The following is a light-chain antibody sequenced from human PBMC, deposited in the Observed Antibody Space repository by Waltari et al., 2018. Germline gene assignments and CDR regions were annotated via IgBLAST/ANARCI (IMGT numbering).Light chain of an antibody. J-gene: IGKJ4*01. CDR2: TVS. V-gene: IGKV1-39*01. Sequence: DIQLTQSPSSLSTSVGNTIPITCRASQPISIYLNWYQQKPGKAPKLLIYTVSTLQSGVPSRFSGSGSGTEFTLTISSLQPEDFATYYCQEIYSTSRTVTFGGGTKVEI. CDR3: QEIYSTSRTVT. CDR1: QPISIY.